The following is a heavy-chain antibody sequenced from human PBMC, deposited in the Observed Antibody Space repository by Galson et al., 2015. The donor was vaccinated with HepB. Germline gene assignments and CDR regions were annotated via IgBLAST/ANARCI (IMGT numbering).Heavy chain of an antibody. CDR2: INAGNGNT. Sequence: SVKVSCKASGYTFTSYAMHWVRQAPGQRLEWMGWINAGNGNTKYSQKFQGRVTITRDTSASTAYMELSSLRSEDTAVYYCARASTYYYDSSGNAFDIWGQGTMVTVSS. CDR3: ARASTYYYDSSGNAFDI. D-gene: IGHD3-22*01. CDR1: GYTFTSYA. V-gene: IGHV1-3*01. J-gene: IGHJ3*02.